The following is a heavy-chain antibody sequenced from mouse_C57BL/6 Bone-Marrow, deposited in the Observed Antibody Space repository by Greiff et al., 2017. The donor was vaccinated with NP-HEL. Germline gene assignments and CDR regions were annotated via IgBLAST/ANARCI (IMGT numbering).Heavy chain of an antibody. CDR2: IDPNSGGT. D-gene: IGHD2-1*01. J-gene: IGHJ1*03. CDR3: ARYLLWSNGGYFDV. V-gene: IGHV1-72*01. Sequence: QVQLQQPGAELVKPGASVKLSCKASGYTFTSYWMHWVKQRPGRGLEWIGRIDPNSGGTKYNAKFKSKATLTVDKPSSTAYMQLSSLTSEDTAVYYCARYLLWSNGGYFDVWGTGTAVTVSS. CDR1: GYTFTSYW.